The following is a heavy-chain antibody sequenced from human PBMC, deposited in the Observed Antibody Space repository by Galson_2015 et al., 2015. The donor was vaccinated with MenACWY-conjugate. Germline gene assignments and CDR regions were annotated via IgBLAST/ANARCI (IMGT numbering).Heavy chain of an antibody. CDR3: SRTGATPGDY. V-gene: IGHV2-5*02. D-gene: IGHD2-15*01. J-gene: IGHJ4*02. Sequence: PALVKPTQTLTLTCTFSGFSLSTSGVGVGWIRQPPGKALEWLALIYWDDDKRYSPSLRGRLTITEDTSKNHVVLTMTNMDPVDTATYYCSRTGATPGDYWGQGTLVTVSS. CDR1: GFSLSTSGVG. CDR2: IYWDDDK.